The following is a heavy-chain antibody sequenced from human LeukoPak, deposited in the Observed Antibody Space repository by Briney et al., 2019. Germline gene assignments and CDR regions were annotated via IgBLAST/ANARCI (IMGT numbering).Heavy chain of an antibody. CDR1: GGSFNDYY. CDR3: AREENDSSGFDY. V-gene: IGHV4-30-4*08. D-gene: IGHD3-22*01. CDR2: IYYSGST. Sequence: SETLSLTCAVYGGSFNDYYWSWIRQPPGKGLEWIGYIYYSGSTYYNPSLKSRVTISVDTSKNQFSLKLSSVTAADTAVYYCAREENDSSGFDYWGQGTLVTVSS. J-gene: IGHJ4*02.